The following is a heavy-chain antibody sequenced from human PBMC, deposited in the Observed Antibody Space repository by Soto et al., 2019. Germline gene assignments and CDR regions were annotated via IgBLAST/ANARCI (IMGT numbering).Heavy chain of an antibody. Sequence: QVQLVQSGAEVKKPGASVKVSCKAAGYTFTSYGISWVRQAPGQGLEWMGWISAYNGNTNYAQKLQGRVTMTTATSTSTAYMELRSVRSDVTAVYYCARETASSTIFGVVITPGYYYGMDVWGQGTTGTVSS. CDR1: GYTFTSYG. CDR2: ISAYNGNT. V-gene: IGHV1-18*01. D-gene: IGHD3-3*01. J-gene: IGHJ6*02. CDR3: ARETASSTIFGVVITPGYYYGMDV.